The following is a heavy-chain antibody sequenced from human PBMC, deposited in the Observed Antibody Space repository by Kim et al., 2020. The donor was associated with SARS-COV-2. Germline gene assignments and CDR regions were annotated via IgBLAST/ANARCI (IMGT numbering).Heavy chain of an antibody. V-gene: IGHV3-9*01. CDR3: AKDKGFGDRSWFDP. Sequence: GGSLRLSCAASGFTFDDYAMHWVRQAPGKGLEWVSGISWNSGSIGYADSVKGRFTISRDNAKNSLYLQMNSLRAEDTALYYCAKDKGFGDRSWFDPWGQGTLVTVSS. CDR1: GFTFDDYA. D-gene: IGHD3-10*01. J-gene: IGHJ5*02. CDR2: ISWNSGSI.